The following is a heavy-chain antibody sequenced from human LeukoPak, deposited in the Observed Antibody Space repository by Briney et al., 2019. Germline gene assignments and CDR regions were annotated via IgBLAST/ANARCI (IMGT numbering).Heavy chain of an antibody. CDR1: AFTFENFA. CDR2: ISADGATT. CDR3: AKATGSGSLLVDY. J-gene: IGHJ4*02. V-gene: IGHV3-43*02. Sequence: GGSLRLSCAASAFTFENFAMHWVRQGPRKGLEWVSLISADGATTHYTDSVKGRFTVSRDNSKNSLFLQMNSLRTEDTAFYYCAKATGSGSLLVDYLGQGTLVTVSS. D-gene: IGHD3-10*01.